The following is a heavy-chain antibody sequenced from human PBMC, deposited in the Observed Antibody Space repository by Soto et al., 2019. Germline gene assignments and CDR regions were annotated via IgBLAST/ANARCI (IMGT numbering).Heavy chain of an antibody. J-gene: IGHJ5*02. CDR3: ASLHGAGSAP. D-gene: IGHD4-17*01. CDR2: ISSSGYT. Sequence: SATLSLTCTVSGGSISTNYWSWIRQPPGKGLEWIGYISSSGYTNYNASLKSRITISIDTSKNQFSLKLTSVTAADTAVYYCASLHGAGSAPWGKGTLVTVSS. CDR1: GGSISTNY. V-gene: IGHV4-4*08.